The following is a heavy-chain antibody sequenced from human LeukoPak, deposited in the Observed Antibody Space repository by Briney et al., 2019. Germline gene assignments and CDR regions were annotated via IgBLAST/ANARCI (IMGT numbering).Heavy chain of an antibody. CDR2: INPSGGTT. CDR1: GYTFTSYG. D-gene: IGHD6-19*01. J-gene: IGHJ4*02. Sequence: ATVKVSCKASGYTFTSYGISWVRQVPGQGLEWMGIINPSGGTTSFAQKFHGRLTMTRNRSTSTVYMELSSLRSEDTAVYYCARGPPYSSGWFPDDHWGQGALVTVSS. CDR3: ARGPPYSSGWFPDDH. V-gene: IGHV1-46*01.